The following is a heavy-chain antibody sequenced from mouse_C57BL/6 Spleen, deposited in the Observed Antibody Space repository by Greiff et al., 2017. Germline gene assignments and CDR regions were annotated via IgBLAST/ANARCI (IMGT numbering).Heavy chain of an antibody. D-gene: IGHD2-4*01. J-gene: IGHJ3*01. CDR2: ISSGGDYI. CDR3: TRDRGDYDGAWFAY. V-gene: IGHV5-9-1*02. CDR1: GFTFSSYA. Sequence: EVKLVESGEGLVKPGGSLKLSCAASGFTFSSYAMSWVRQTPEKRLERVAYISSGGDYIYYADTVKGRFTISRDNARNTLYLEMSSLKSEDTAMYYCTRDRGDYDGAWFAYWGQGTLVTVSA.